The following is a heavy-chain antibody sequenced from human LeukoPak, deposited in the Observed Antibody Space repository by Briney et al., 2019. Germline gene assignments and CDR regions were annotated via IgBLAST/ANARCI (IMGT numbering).Heavy chain of an antibody. CDR2: ISSSSSYI. D-gene: IGHD6-13*01. CDR1: GFTFGSYS. J-gene: IGHJ4*02. Sequence: MSGVSLRLSCAASGFTFGSYSMNWVRQAPGKGLEWVSSISSSSSYIYYADSVKGRFTTSRDNAKNSLYLQMNSLRAEDTAVYYCARDLSSSWYKVPAREYYFDYWGQGTLVTVSS. V-gene: IGHV3-21*01. CDR3: ARDLSSSWYKVPAREYYFDY.